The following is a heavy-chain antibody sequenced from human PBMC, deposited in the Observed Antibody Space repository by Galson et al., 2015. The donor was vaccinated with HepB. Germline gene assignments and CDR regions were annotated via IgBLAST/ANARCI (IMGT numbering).Heavy chain of an antibody. J-gene: IGHJ1*01. Sequence: QSGAEVKKPGESLKISCKGSGYSFTSYWIGWVRQMPGKGLEWMGIIYPGDSDTRYSPSFQGQVTISADKSISTAYLQWSSLKASDTAMYYCARSGFRGYSSSWYNSPFQHWGQGTLVTVSS. CDR3: ARSGFRGYSSSWYNSPFQH. CDR2: IYPGDSDT. D-gene: IGHD6-13*01. CDR1: GYSFTSYW. V-gene: IGHV5-51*01.